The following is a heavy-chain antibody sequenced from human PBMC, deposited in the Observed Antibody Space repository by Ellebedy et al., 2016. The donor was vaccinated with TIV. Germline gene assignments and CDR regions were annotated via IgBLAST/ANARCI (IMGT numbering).Heavy chain of an antibody. CDR1: GVSISDYY. Sequence: MPSETLSLTCSVSGVSISDYYWSWIRQPPGQGLEWIGYVYHTGSTNYNPSLMSRVTLAVDTPKNEFSLKLSSVTTADTAIYYCARDGVEDYFDYWGQGLLVTVSS. D-gene: IGHD3-10*01. CDR2: VYHTGST. J-gene: IGHJ4*02. CDR3: ARDGVEDYFDY. V-gene: IGHV4-59*01.